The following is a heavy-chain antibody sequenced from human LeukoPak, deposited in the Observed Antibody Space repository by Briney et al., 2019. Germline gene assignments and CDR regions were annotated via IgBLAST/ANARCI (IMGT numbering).Heavy chain of an antibody. J-gene: IGHJ4*02. Sequence: GGSLRLSCAASGFTVTSNYMTWVRQAPGKGLEWVSVIDSGGSTYYADSVKGRFTISRDSSKNTLYLQMNSLRAEDTAVYYCARERGSCSGGSCYSGGSFDYWGQGTLVTVSS. D-gene: IGHD2-15*01. CDR3: ARERGSCSGGSCYSGGSFDY. V-gene: IGHV3-53*01. CDR2: IDSGGST. CDR1: GFTVTSNY.